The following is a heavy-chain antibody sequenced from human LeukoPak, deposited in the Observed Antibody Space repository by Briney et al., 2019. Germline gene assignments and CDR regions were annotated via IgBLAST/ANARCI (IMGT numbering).Heavy chain of an antibody. V-gene: IGHV3-48*01. Sequence: GGSLRLSCAASGFTFSSYSMNWVRQAPGKGLEWVSYISSSSSTIYYADSVKGRFTISRDNAKNSLYLQMNSLRAEDTAVYYCARLRYDSSGYYYSYYYYYYMDVWGKGTTVTISS. CDR2: ISSSSSTI. J-gene: IGHJ6*03. D-gene: IGHD3-22*01. CDR3: ARLRYDSSGYYYSYYYYYYMDV. CDR1: GFTFSSYS.